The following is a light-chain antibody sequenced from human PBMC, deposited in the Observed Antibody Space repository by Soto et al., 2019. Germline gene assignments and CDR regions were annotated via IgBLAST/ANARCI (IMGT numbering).Light chain of an antibody. CDR2: GAF. CDR1: QDNSNY. J-gene: IGKJ5*01. V-gene: IGKV1-16*02. CDR3: QQYDSIPIT. Sequence: DIQMTQSPSSLSAFVGDTVTITCRASQDNSNYLAWVQQKPGKAPKSLIYGAFSLQSGVPSKFSGSGSGTEFTLTISSLQPEDFATYYCQQYDSIPITFGQGTRLEIK.